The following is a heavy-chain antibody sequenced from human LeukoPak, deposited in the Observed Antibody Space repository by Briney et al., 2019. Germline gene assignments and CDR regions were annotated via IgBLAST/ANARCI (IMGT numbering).Heavy chain of an antibody. CDR3: ARRTYDVLTGSPFDAFDI. CDR1: GYTFTGYY. V-gene: IGHV1-2*02. CDR2: INPNSGGT. Sequence: GASVKVSCKASGYTFTGYYMHWVRQAPGQGLEWMGWINPNSGGTNYAQKFQGRVTMTRDTSISTAYMELCRLRSDDTAVYYCARRTYDVLTGSPFDAFDIWGQGTLVTVSS. J-gene: IGHJ3*02. D-gene: IGHD3-9*01.